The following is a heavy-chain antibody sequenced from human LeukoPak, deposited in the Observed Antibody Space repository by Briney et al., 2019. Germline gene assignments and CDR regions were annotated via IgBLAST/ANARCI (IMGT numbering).Heavy chain of an antibody. CDR3: AREDTGTTGITGAFDI. D-gene: IGHD1-1*01. CDR2: ISAISSYI. Sequence: GGSLRLSCAASGFTFSSYSMNWVRQAPGKGLEWVSSISAISSYIYYADSVKGRFTISRDNSKNTLYLQMNSLRAEDTAVYYCAREDTGTTGITGAFDIWGQGTMVTVSS. CDR1: GFTFSSYS. V-gene: IGHV3-21*01. J-gene: IGHJ3*02.